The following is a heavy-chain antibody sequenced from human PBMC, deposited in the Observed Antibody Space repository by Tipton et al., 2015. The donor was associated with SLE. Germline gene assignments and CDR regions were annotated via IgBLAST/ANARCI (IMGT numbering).Heavy chain of an antibody. CDR1: GESFNGYF. CDR2: IIHSGVT. D-gene: IGHD1-7*01. J-gene: IGHJ3*02. CDR3: ARELGGDAFDI. V-gene: IGHV4-34*12. Sequence: TLSLTCAVYGESFNGYFWTWIRQPPGKGLEWIAEIIHSGVTSYNPSLRSRVTISVDMSKNQVSLKLSSVTAADTAVYYCARELGGDAFDIWGQGTMVTVSS.